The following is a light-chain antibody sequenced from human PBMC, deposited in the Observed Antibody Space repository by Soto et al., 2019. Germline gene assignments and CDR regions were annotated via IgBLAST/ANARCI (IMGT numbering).Light chain of an antibody. CDR2: EGS. CDR1: SSFVGSYTL. V-gene: IGLV2-23*01. CDR3: CSYADTRTSVV. J-gene: IGLJ2*01. Sequence: QSALTQPASVSGSPGQSITISCTGSSSFVGSYTLVSWYQQHPGTAPKVMIFEGSRRPSGVSDRFSGSSSGNTASLTISGLQAEDEADYYCCSYADTRTSVVFGGGTKLTVL.